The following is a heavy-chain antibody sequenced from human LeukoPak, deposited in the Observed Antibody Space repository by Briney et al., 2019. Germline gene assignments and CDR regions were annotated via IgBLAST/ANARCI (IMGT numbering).Heavy chain of an antibody. Sequence: PSETLSLTFTVSGGCLSSYYWSLIGQPPGKGLEWIGYIYYSGSTNYNPSLKSRVTISVDTSKNQFSLKLSSVTAADTTVYSRARDWLAARRGYFDYWGQGTLVTVSS. CDR1: GGCLSSYY. D-gene: IGHD6-6*01. J-gene: IGHJ4*02. V-gene: IGHV4-59*01. CDR2: IYYSGST. CDR3: ARDWLAARRGYFDY.